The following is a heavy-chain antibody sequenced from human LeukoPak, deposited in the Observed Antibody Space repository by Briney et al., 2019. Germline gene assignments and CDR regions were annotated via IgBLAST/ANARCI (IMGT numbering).Heavy chain of an antibody. CDR1: GYTITSYG. CDR3: ARVSATVESFDP. Sequence: ASVKVSCKASGYTITSYGISWVRQAPGQGLEWMGWISAYNGNTNYAQKLQGRVTMTTDTSTSTAYMELRSLRSDDTAVYYCARVSATVESFDPWGQGTLVTVSS. D-gene: IGHD4-11*01. J-gene: IGHJ5*02. CDR2: ISAYNGNT. V-gene: IGHV1-18*01.